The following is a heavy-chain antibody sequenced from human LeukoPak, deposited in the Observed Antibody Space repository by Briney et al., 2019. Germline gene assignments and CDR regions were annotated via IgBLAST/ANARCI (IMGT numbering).Heavy chain of an antibody. Sequence: GGSLRLSCAASGFTFSNYWMSWVRQAPGKGLEWVANIKPDGSEKYYVDSVKGRFTISRDNAKNSLYLQMNSLRAEDTATYYCTRDFGNNVVVTAIVDWGQGTLVTVSS. J-gene: IGHJ4*02. V-gene: IGHV3-7*01. CDR3: TRDFGNNVVVTAIVD. CDR1: GFTFSNYW. CDR2: IKPDGSEK. D-gene: IGHD2-21*02.